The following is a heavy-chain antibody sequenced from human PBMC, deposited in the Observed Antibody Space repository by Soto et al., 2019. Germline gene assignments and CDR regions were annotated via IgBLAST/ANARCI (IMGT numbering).Heavy chain of an antibody. CDR3: ARDSGDYEFDY. CDR1: GGSISSYY. D-gene: IGHD4-17*01. CDR2: IYYSGST. J-gene: IGHJ4*02. V-gene: IGHV4-59*01. Sequence: PSETLSLTCTVSGGSISSYYWSWIRQPPGKGLEWIGYIYYSGSTNYNPSLKSRVTISVDTSKNQFSLKLSSVTAADTAVYCCARDSGDYEFDYWGQGTLVTVSS.